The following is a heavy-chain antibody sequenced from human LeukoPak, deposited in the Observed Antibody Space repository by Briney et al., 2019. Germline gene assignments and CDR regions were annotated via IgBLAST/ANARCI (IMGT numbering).Heavy chain of an antibody. J-gene: IGHJ4*02. CDR2: ISAYNGNT. D-gene: IGHD3-22*01. CDR3: TRGYYHSSGLIDY. CDR1: GYTFTSYG. Sequence: ASVKVSCKASGYTFTSYGISWVRQAPGQGLEWMGWISAYNGNTNYAQKLQGRVTMTTDTSTSTEYMELRRLRAEDRGVYYWTRGYYHSSGLIDYWGQGTLVPVSS. V-gene: IGHV1-18*01.